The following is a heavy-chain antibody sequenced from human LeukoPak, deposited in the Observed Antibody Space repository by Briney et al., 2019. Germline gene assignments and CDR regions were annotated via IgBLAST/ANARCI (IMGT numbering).Heavy chain of an antibody. CDR2: ISHTSKTI. Sequence: GGSLRLSCAASGFTFSDYYINWIRQAPGQGLEWISHISHTSKTIYYAESVEGRFTISRDNTENSVFLQMNSLRADDTAVYYCARGLLTRSSGYPYSDTWGQGTLVTVSS. V-gene: IGHV3-11*01. J-gene: IGHJ4*02. CDR1: GFTFSDYY. CDR3: ARGLLTRSSGYPYSDT. D-gene: IGHD3-22*01.